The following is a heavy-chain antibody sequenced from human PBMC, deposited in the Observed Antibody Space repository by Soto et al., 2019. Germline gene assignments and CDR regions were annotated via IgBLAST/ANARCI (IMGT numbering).Heavy chain of an antibody. CDR2: ISYDGNKR. V-gene: IGHV3-30-3*01. J-gene: IGHJ3*02. CDR3: ARDQDIAAAGTAAFDI. Sequence: PGGSLTLSCAASGFSFSSYSMYWVRQAPGKGLEWVAVISYDGNKRYYADSVKGRFTISRDNSKNTLYLQMNSLRAEATAFYYCARDQDIAAAGTAAFDIWGQGTMVTVSS. D-gene: IGHD6-13*01. CDR1: GFSFSSYS.